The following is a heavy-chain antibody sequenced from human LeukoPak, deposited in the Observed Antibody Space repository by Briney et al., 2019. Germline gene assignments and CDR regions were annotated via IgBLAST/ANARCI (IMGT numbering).Heavy chain of an antibody. CDR1: GGSISSGGYY. V-gene: IGHV4-31*03. J-gene: IGHJ6*02. CDR3: ARSYSSGWYVGYYYYGMDV. CDR2: IYYSGST. D-gene: IGHD6-19*01. Sequence: SETLSLTCTVSGGSISSGGYYWSWIRQHPGKGLEWIVYIYYSGSTYYNPSLKSRVTISVDKSKNQFSLKLSSVTAADTAVYYCARSYSSGWYVGYYYYGMDVWGQGTTVTVSS.